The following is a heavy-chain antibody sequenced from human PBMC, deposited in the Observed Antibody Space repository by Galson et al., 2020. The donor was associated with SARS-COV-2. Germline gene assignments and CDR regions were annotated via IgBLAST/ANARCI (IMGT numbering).Heavy chain of an antibody. Sequence: SETLSLTCTVSGGSISSYYWSWIRQPPGKGLEWIGYIYYSGSTNYNPSLKSRVTISVDTSKNQFSLKLSSVTAADTAVYYCARRAGRIFDYWGQGTLVTVSS. CDR1: GGSISSYY. CDR3: ARRAGRIFDY. D-gene: IGHD2-15*01. J-gene: IGHJ4*02. V-gene: IGHV4-59*01. CDR2: IYYSGST.